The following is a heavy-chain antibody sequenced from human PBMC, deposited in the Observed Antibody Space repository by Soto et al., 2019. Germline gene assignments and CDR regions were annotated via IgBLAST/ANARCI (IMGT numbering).Heavy chain of an antibody. V-gene: IGHV4-30-4*01. D-gene: IGHD3-10*01. J-gene: IGHJ4*02. CDR2: INYSEYT. CDR3: DRAQWFGELSFDY. Sequence: QVQLQESGPGPVKPSQTLSITCTVSGGSISSGDHYWSWIRQPPGQGREWIGYINYSEYTDSNPSLKCRVTRIANTSKNQFFLKLSSVPASDTAGSYCDRAQWFGELSFDYWGQGTLVTVSS. CDR1: GGSISSGDHY.